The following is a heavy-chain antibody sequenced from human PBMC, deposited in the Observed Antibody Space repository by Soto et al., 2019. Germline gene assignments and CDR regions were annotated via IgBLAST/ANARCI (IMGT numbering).Heavy chain of an antibody. D-gene: IGHD5-18*01. CDR2: ISDSGSNT. Sequence: QTRSCATFVVKISSSSMNWVRQAPGRGLEWVAYISDSGSNTLYADSVKGRFTVSRDNSKNTLYLQMHSLRAEDTAIYFCAKWDTHGIIPPTVGGNYYYYDMDVWGQGTRVTVSS. CDR3: AKWDTHGIIPPTVGGNYYYYDMDV. V-gene: IGHV3-48*01. J-gene: IGHJ6*02. CDR1: VVKISSSS.